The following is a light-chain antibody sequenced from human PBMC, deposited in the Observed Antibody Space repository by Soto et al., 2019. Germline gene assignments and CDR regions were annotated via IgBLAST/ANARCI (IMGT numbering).Light chain of an antibody. Sequence: EIVMTQSPATLSVSPGERATLSCRASQSISSNLAWYQQKPGQAPRLLIDDASTRAAGIPARFNGGGSGTEFTLTISSLQSEDFALYYCQQFHNWPLSFGGGTTVDIK. CDR3: QQFHNWPLS. V-gene: IGKV3-15*01. J-gene: IGKJ4*01. CDR1: QSISSN. CDR2: DAS.